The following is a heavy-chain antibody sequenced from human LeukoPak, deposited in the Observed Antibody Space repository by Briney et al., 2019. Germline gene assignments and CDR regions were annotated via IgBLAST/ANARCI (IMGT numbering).Heavy chain of an antibody. Sequence: SETLSLTCTVSGGSISSYYWSWIRQPPGEGLEWIGYIYYSGSTNYNPSLKSRVTISVDTSKNQFSLKLSSVTAADTAVYYCARLKRSPYWFVPWGQGTLVTVSS. J-gene: IGHJ5*02. D-gene: IGHD4-17*01. CDR2: IYYSGST. CDR3: ARLKRSPYWFVP. V-gene: IGHV4-59*08. CDR1: GGSISSYY.